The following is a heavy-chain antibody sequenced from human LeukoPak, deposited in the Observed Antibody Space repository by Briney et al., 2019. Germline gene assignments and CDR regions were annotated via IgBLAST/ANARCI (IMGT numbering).Heavy chain of an antibody. Sequence: PGGSLRLSCAASGFTFSSYAMSWVRQAPGKGLEWVSAISGSGGSTYYADSVKGRFTISRHNSKNTLYLQMNSLRAEDTAVYYCARANVGATGAFDIWGQGTMVTVSS. D-gene: IGHD1-26*01. CDR3: ARANVGATGAFDI. CDR1: GFTFSSYA. J-gene: IGHJ3*02. V-gene: IGHV3-23*01. CDR2: ISGSGGST.